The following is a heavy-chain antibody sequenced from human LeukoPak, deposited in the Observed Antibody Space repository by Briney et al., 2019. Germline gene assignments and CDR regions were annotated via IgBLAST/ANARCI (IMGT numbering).Heavy chain of an antibody. CDR2: ISSSSSYI. D-gene: IGHD7-27*01. CDR3: ARDRRTGTGVDLDY. J-gene: IGHJ4*02. V-gene: IGHV3-21*01. CDR1: GFTFSSYS. Sequence: GGSLRLSCAASGFTFSSYSMNWVRQAPGKGLEWVSSISSSSSYIYYADSVKGRFTISRDNAKNSLYLQMNSLRAEDTAVYYCARDRRTGTGVDLDYWGQGTLVTVSS.